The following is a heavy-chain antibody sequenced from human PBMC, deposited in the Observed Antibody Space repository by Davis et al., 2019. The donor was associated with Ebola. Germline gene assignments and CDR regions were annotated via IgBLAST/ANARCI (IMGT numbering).Heavy chain of an antibody. CDR1: GYTFTSYY. V-gene: IGHV1-46*03. CDR3: ARLSNYYYDSSGYPGAFDI. J-gene: IGHJ3*02. Sequence: AASVKVSCKASGYTFTSYYMHWVRQAPGQGLVWMGIINPSGGSTSYAQKFQGRVTMTRDTSTSTVYMELSSLRSEDTAVYYWARLSNYYYDSSGYPGAFDIWGQGTMVTVSS. D-gene: IGHD3-22*01. CDR2: INPSGGST.